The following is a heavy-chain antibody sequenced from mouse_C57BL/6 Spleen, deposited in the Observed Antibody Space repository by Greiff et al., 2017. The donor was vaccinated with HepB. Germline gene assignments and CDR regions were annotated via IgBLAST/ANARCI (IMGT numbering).Heavy chain of an antibody. V-gene: IGHV1-55*01. D-gene: IGHD2-3*01. CDR2: IYPGSGST. Sequence: QVHVKQPGAELVKPGASVKMSCKASGYTFTSYWITWVKQRPGQGLEWIGDIYPGSGSTNYNEKFKSKATLTVDTSSGTAYMQLSSLTSEDSAVYYCARSDGYLDYWGQGTTLTVSS. J-gene: IGHJ2*01. CDR1: GYTFTSYW. CDR3: ARSDGYLDY.